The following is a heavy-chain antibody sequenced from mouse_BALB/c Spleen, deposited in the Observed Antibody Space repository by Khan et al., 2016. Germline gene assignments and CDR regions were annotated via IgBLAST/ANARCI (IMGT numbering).Heavy chain of an antibody. J-gene: IGHJ4*01. CDR1: GFTFTDYY. CDR3: SRGPGGCYAMDY. CDR2: IRNKANGYTT. V-gene: IGHV7-3*02. D-gene: IGHD1-1*02. Sequence: VQLKESGGGLVQPGGSLRLSCATSGFTFTDYYMSWVRQPPGQALEWLGFIRNKANGYTTEYSASVKGRFTISRDNSQSILYLQMNTLRADDSATSYWSRGPGGCYAMDYWGQGTSVTVSS.